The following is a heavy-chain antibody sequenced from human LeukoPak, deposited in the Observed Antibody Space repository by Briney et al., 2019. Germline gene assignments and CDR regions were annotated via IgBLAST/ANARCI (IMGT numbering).Heavy chain of an antibody. V-gene: IGHV3-74*01. D-gene: IGHD3-22*01. CDR3: AKDWRGDTMIVVVNLFDY. Sequence: PGGSLRLSCAASGFTFSSYWMHWVRQVPGKGLVWVSRINPGGSSTAYADSVKGRFTISRDNSKNTLYLQMNSLRAEDTAVYYCAKDWRGDTMIVVVNLFDYWGQGTLVTVSS. CDR1: GFTFSSYW. J-gene: IGHJ4*02. CDR2: INPGGSST.